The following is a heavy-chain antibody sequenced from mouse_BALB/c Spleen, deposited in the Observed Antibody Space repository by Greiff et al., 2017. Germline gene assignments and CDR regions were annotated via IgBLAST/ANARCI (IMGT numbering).Heavy chain of an antibody. J-gene: IGHJ4*01. Sequence: QVQLKQSGAELARPGASVKLSCKASGYTFTSYWMQWVKQRPGQGLEWIGAIYPGDGDTRYTQKFKGKATLTADKSSSTAYMQLSSLASEDSAVYYCARTMIYYAMDYWGQGTSVTVSS. CDR1: GYTFTSYW. CDR2: IYPGDGDT. D-gene: IGHD2-4*01. V-gene: IGHV1-87*01. CDR3: ARTMIYYAMDY.